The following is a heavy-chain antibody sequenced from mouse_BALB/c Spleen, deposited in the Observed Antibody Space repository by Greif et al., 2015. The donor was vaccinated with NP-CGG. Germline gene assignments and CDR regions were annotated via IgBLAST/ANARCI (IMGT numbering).Heavy chain of an antibody. CDR3: ARGITTATPYYYAMDY. CDR1: GFTFSSYA. V-gene: IGHV5-6-5*01. D-gene: IGHD1-2*01. CDR2: ISSGGST. Sequence: EVKLVESGGGLVKPGGSLKLSCAASGFTFSSYAMSWVRQTPEKRLEWVASISSGGSTYYPDSVKGRFTISRDNARNILYLQMSSLRSEDTALYYCARGITTATPYYYAMDYWGQGTSVTVSS. J-gene: IGHJ4*01.